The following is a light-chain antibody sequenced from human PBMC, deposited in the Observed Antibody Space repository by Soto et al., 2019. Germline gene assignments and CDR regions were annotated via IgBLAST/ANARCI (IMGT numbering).Light chain of an antibody. CDR2: GAS. CDR1: QSVSSN. CDR3: QQYNNWPRT. Sequence: EILLIQTPTTLSVSPGERATLSCRASQSVSSNLAWYQQKPGQAPRLLIYGASTRATGIPARFSGSGSGTEFTLTISSLQSEDFAVYYCQQYNNWPRTFGQGTKVDIK. V-gene: IGKV3-15*01. J-gene: IGKJ1*01.